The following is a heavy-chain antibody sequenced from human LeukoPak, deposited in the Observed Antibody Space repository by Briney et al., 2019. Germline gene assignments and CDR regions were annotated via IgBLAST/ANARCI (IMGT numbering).Heavy chain of an antibody. D-gene: IGHD1-26*01. CDR2: ISSSGGTI. CDR1: GFSFSSYE. V-gene: IGHV3-48*03. Sequence: GGSLRLSCAASGFSFSSYEMNWFRQAPGKGLEWVSYISSSGGTIYYADSVKGRFTISRDNAKNSLYLQMNSLGAEVSAVYYCARKTVGAKNWFDPWGQGTLVTVSS. J-gene: IGHJ5*02. CDR3: ARKTVGAKNWFDP.